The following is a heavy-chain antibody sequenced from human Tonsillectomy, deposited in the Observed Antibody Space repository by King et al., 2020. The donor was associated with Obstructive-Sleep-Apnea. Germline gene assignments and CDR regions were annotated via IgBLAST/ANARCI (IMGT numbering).Heavy chain of an antibody. J-gene: IGHJ4*02. Sequence: QLVQSGAEVKKSGASVKVSCKTSGHTFNTFAIHWVRQAPGQRFELMGWINGGNGNTEYSQKFQGRVTITRDTSASTADMELSSLSSAETAVYYCASAYVDPFGTPRPFDYWGQGTPVTVSS. V-gene: IGHV1-3*01. CDR2: INGGNGNT. D-gene: IGHD1-7*01. CDR3: ASAYVDPFGTPRPFDY. CDR1: GHTFNTFA.